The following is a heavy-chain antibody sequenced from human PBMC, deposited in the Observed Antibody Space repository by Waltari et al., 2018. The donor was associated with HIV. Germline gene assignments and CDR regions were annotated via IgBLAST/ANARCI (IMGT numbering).Heavy chain of an antibody. J-gene: IGHJ1*01. CDR1: GYTFTSYG. CDR3: ARDKGASDTYKAEYFQH. CDR2: ISAYNGNT. Sequence: VQSEREMKPPGASVKISCTPNGYTFTSYGIRWLRLAPGQGFEWVGWISAYNGNTNYAQKFRGRVTLTTDTSTSTAYMELRGLRHEDTAIYYCARDKGASDTYKAEYFQHWGRGTLVSVSA. D-gene: IGHD1-20*01. V-gene: IGHV1-18*01.